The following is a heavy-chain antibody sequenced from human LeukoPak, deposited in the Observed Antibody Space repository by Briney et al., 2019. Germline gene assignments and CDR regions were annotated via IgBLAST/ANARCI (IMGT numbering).Heavy chain of an antibody. CDR2: ISAYNSNT. CDR1: GYTFTSYG. V-gene: IGHV1-18*01. CDR3: ARSLMSRGYHLSFDY. J-gene: IGHJ4*02. Sequence: ASVKVSCKASGYTFTSYGLSWVRQAPGQGLEWMGWISAYNSNTNYAQNFQGRITMTTDTSTSTAHMELRSLRVDDTAVYYCARSLMSRGYHLSFDYWGQGNLVTVSS. D-gene: IGHD3-22*01.